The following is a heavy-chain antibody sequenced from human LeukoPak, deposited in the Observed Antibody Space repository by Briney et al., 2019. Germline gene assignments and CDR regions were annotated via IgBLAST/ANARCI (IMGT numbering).Heavy chain of an antibody. CDR2: INHSGST. CDR1: GGSFSGYY. D-gene: IGHD3-10*01. J-gene: IGHJ2*01. Sequence: NPSETLSLTCAVYGGSFSGYYWSWIRQPPGKGLEWIGEINHSGSTNYNPSLKSRVTISVDTSKNQFSLKLSSVTAADTAVYFCARAPYNSYWYFDLWGRGTLVTVSS. CDR3: ARAPYNSYWYFDL. V-gene: IGHV4-34*01.